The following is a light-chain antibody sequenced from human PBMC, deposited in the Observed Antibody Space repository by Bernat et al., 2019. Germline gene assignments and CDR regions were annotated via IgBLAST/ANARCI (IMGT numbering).Light chain of an antibody. Sequence: QSVLTQLPTVSAASGQKVTISCSGSGSNIGNNYVSWYQQPPGTAPKLLIYENNKRPSGIADRFSGSKSGTSATLGITGLQSGYESDYYCGTWDSSRTAGVFGGGTKLTVL. CDR3: GTWDSSRTAGV. J-gene: IGLJ3*02. CDR1: GSNIGNNY. CDR2: ENN. V-gene: IGLV1-51*02.